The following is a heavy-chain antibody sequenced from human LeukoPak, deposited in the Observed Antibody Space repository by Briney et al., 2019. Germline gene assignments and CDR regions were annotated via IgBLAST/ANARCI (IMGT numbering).Heavy chain of an antibody. V-gene: IGHV4-59*01. J-gene: IGHJ6*03. CDR2: IYYSGST. CDR3: ARAPHDYGLYYYYYMDV. CDR1: GGSISSYY. D-gene: IGHD4-17*01. Sequence: PSETLSLTCTVSGGSISSYYWSWVRQPPGKGLEWIGYIYYSGSTNYNPSLKSRVTISVDTSKNQFSLKLSSVTAADTAVYYCARAPHDYGLYYYYYMDVWGKGTTVTVSS.